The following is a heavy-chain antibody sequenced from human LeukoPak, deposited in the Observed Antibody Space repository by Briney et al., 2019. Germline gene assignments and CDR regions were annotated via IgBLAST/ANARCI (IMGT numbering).Heavy chain of an antibody. Sequence: PGGSLRLSCAASRFSFSSYVMSWVRQAPGKGVEWVSAISGTGTSTYYAHSVKGGVNISRDNSKNTVYIKKNRLRADDTAVYYCARPRSTMWGLGAFDIWGQGTMVTVSS. CDR1: RFSFSSYV. CDR2: ISGTGTST. J-gene: IGHJ3*02. V-gene: IGHV3-23*01. CDR3: ARPRSTMWGLGAFDI. D-gene: IGHD1-1*01.